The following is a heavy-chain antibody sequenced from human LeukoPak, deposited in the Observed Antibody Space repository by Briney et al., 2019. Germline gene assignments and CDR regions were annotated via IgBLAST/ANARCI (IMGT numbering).Heavy chain of an antibody. CDR2: IFYSGST. J-gene: IGHJ4*02. Sequence: SETLSLTCTVSGGSISSYSWSWIRQPPRKGLEWIGYIFYSGSTNYNPSLKSRVTISIDASKNQFFLKLSSVTAADTAVYYCARDAGGDPSFDYWGQGTLVTVSS. CDR3: ARDAGGDPSFDY. CDR1: GGSISSYS. D-gene: IGHD2-21*02. V-gene: IGHV4-59*01.